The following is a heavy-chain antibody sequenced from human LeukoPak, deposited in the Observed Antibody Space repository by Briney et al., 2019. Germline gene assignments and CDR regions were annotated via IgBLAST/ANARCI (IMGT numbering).Heavy chain of an antibody. Sequence: GGSLRLSCAASGFTFSSYGMHWVRQAPGKGLEWVAVIWYDGSNKYYADSVKGRFTISRDNSKNTLYLQMNSLRAEDTAVYYCARGRSTRCDFDYWGQGTLVTVSS. D-gene: IGHD2-2*01. CDR1: GFTFSSYG. CDR2: IWYDGSNK. CDR3: ARGRSTRCDFDY. J-gene: IGHJ4*02. V-gene: IGHV3-33*01.